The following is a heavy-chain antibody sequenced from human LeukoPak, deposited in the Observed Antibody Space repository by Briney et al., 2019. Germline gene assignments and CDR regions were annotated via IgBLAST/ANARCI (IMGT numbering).Heavy chain of an antibody. D-gene: IGHD3-9*01. CDR1: GGSISSYY. V-gene: IGHV4-59*01. CDR3: ARGGYDILTGYAFDY. Sequence: PSETLSLTCTVSGGSISSYYWSWLRQPPGKGLEWIGYIYYSGSTNYNPSLKSRVTISVDTSKTQFSLKLSSVTAADTAVYYCARGGYDILTGYAFDYWGQGTLVTVSS. CDR2: IYYSGST. J-gene: IGHJ4*02.